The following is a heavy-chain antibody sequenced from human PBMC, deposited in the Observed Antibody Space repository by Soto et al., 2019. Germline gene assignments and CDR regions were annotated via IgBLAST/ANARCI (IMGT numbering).Heavy chain of an antibody. V-gene: IGHV1-3*01. Sequence: ASVKVSCKXSGYTFTSYGIHWVRQAPGQRLEWMGWINAANGDTKYSPKFQGRVTITRDTSASTAYMELSSLRSEDTAVYYCVRRHVSATGIDWFDPWGQGTLVTVSS. J-gene: IGHJ5*02. CDR1: GYTFTSYG. D-gene: IGHD6-13*01. CDR2: INAANGDT. CDR3: VRRHVSATGIDWFDP.